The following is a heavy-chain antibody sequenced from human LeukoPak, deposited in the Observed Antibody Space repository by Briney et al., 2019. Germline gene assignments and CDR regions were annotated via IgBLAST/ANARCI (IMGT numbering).Heavy chain of an antibody. Sequence: SETLSLTCGVSGGSLSGYFWNWIRQPPGKGREYIGEVNHGGATIVNPSLQSRVTISIDTSRNQFSLRLSSVTAADTAVYYCARGRENYYGGSGYAFGRYFDYWAQGTLVTVSS. J-gene: IGHJ4*02. CDR2: VNHGGAT. V-gene: IGHV4-34*01. D-gene: IGHD3-22*01. CDR3: ARGRENYYGGSGYAFGRYFDY. CDR1: GGSLSGYF.